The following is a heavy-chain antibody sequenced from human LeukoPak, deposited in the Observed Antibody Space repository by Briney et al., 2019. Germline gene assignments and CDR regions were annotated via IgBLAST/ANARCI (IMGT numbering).Heavy chain of an antibody. Sequence: GGSLRLTCAASGFTFSSYTMNWVHQAPGKGLEWVSSIRSSSSYMDYADSVRGRFTISRDNAKNSLYLQMNSLRVEDTAVYYCARDPGDYGDYSNLFDPWGQGTLVTVSS. CDR1: GFTFSSYT. CDR2: IRSSSSYM. CDR3: ARDPGDYGDYSNLFDP. D-gene: IGHD4-17*01. J-gene: IGHJ5*02. V-gene: IGHV3-21*01.